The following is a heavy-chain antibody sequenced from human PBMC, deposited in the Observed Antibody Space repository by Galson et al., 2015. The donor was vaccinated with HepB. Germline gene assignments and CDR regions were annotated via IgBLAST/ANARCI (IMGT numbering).Heavy chain of an antibody. CDR2: ITRSSSYI. D-gene: IGHD3-3*01. CDR3: ARDRPEWPAPFDY. Sequence: SLRLSCAASGYSFSNYNMHWVRQAPGKGLEWVSSITRSSSYISYADTVQGRFTISRDNATNSLYLQMNSLRAEATAVYYCARDRPEWPAPFDYLGQGTLVTASS. J-gene: IGHJ4*02. V-gene: IGHV3-21*01. CDR1: GYSFSNYN.